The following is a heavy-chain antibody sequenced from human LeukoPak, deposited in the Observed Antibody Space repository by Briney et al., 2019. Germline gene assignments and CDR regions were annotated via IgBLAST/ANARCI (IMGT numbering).Heavy chain of an antibody. V-gene: IGHV2-70*11. CDR3: ARASRGPVDV. Sequence: SGPALVKPTQTLTLTCTFSAFSLSPSGMSVSWIRQPPGKALEWLARIDWDDDKYYSTSLKTRLTISKDTSKNQVVLTMTNMDPVDTATYYCARASRGPVDVWGQGTTVTVSS. CDR1: AFSLSPSGMS. J-gene: IGHJ6*02. CDR2: IDWDDDK.